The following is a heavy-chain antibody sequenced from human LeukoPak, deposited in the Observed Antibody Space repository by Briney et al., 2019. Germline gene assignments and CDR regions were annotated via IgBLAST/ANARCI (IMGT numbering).Heavy chain of an antibody. Sequence: PSETLSLTCTVSGGSISSGDYYWSWIRQPPGKGLEWIGYIYYSGSTYYNPSLKSRVTISVDTSKNQFSLKLSSVTAADTAVYYCARGGTYYDFWSGTYYFDHWGQGTLVTVSS. CDR3: ARGGTYYDFWSGTYYFDH. D-gene: IGHD3-3*01. CDR1: GGSISSGDYY. CDR2: IYYSGST. J-gene: IGHJ4*02. V-gene: IGHV4-30-4*08.